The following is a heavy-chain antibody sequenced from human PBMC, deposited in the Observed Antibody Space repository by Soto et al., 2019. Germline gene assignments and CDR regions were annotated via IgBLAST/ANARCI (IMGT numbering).Heavy chain of an antibody. CDR1: GDTFTGYY. CDR2: INPNSGGT. CDR3: ARPSPHVEMATIAGHAFDI. J-gene: IGHJ3*02. V-gene: IGHV1-2*04. D-gene: IGHD5-12*01. Sequence: GASVEASCKASGDTFTGYYMHWVRHAPGQGLEWMGWINPNSGGTNYAQKFQGWVTMTRDTSISTAYMELSRLRSDDTAVYYCARPSPHVEMATIAGHAFDIWGQGTMVT.